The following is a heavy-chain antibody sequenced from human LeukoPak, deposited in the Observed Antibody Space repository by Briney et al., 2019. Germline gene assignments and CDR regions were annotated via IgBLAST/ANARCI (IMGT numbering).Heavy chain of an antibody. CDR2: IYPGDSDT. Sequence: GESLKISCKGSGYSFTSYWIGWVRQMPGKGLEWMGIIYPGDSDTRYSPSFQGQVTISADKSISTAYLQWSSLKASDTAMYYCASLSYYYGSGSYYPDPFDYWGQGILVTVSS. J-gene: IGHJ4*02. CDR1: GYSFTSYW. V-gene: IGHV5-51*01. D-gene: IGHD3-10*01. CDR3: ASLSYYYGSGSYYPDPFDY.